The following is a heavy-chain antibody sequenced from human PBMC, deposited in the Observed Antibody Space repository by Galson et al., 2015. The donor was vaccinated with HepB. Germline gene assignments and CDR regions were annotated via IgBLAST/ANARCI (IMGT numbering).Heavy chain of an antibody. V-gene: IGHV3-30*04. J-gene: IGHJ4*02. CDR2: ISYDGTN. CDR3: ARGPANYFDY. CDR1: GFIFSSYA. Sequence: SLRLSCAASGFIFSSYAMHWVRQAPGKGLEWVAVISYDGTNNYADSVKGRFTISRDNSKDTLYLQMNSLRAEDAAVYYCARGPANYFDYWGQGTLVTVSS.